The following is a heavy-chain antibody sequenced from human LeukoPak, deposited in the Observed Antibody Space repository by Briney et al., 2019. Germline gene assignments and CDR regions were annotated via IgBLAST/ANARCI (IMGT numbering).Heavy chain of an antibody. J-gene: IGHJ4*02. Sequence: GGSLRLSCAASGFTFSSYGMHLVRQAPGKGLEWVAFIRYDGSNKYYVDSVKGRFTISRDNSKNTLYLQMNSLRAEDTAVYYCAKSWWASLWFEELYLDYWGQGTLVTVSS. V-gene: IGHV3-30*02. CDR3: AKSWWASLWFEELYLDY. CDR1: GFTFSSYG. CDR2: IRYDGSNK. D-gene: IGHD3-10*01.